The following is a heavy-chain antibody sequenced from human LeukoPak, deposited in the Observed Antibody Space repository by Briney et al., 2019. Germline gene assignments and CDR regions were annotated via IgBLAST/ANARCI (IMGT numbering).Heavy chain of an antibody. CDR2: INHSGST. Sequence: SETLSLTCAVYGGSFSGYYWSWIRQPPGKGLEWIGEINHSGSTNYNPSLKSRVTISVDTSKNQFSLELSSVTAADTAVYYCAASHYDFWSGYYPFDYWGQGTLVTVSS. CDR3: AASHYDFWSGYYPFDY. J-gene: IGHJ4*02. V-gene: IGHV4-34*01. D-gene: IGHD3-3*01. CDR1: GGSFSGYY.